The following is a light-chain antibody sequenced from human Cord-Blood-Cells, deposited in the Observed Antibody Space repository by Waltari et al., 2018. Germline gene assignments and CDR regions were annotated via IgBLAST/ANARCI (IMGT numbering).Light chain of an antibody. CDR1: SSAVGRHNL. CDR3: CSYAGSSRV. J-gene: IGLJ3*02. CDR2: EGS. V-gene: IGLV2-23*01. Sequence: QSALTQPASVSGSPGQSIPIPCTGTSSAVGRHNLVSWYQQHPGQAPKLMIYEGSKRPSGVSNRFSGSKSGNTASLTISGLQAEDEADYYCCSYAGSSRVFGGGTKLTVL.